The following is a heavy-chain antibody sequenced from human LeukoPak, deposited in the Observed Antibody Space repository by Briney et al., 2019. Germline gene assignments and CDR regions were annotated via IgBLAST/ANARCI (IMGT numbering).Heavy chain of an antibody. CDR2: INPNSGGT. CDR1: GYGFTDYY. V-gene: IGHV1-2*02. CDR3: ARDPFGDSVFDV. D-gene: IGHD2-21*02. Sequence: ASVKVSFKTAGYGFTDYYMHWVRQAPGQGLEWMGWINPNSGGTNYAKMFQGRVTMTRDTSISTAYMDLSRLRSDDTAVYYCARDPFGDSVFDVWGQGTMVTVSS. J-gene: IGHJ3*01.